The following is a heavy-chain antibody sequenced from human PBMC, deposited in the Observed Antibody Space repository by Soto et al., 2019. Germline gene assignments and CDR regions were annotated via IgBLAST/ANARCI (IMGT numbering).Heavy chain of an antibody. CDR1: VFTFNDYA. CDR3: AKDCRRLAVTGSAFDS. V-gene: IGHV3-23*01. Sequence: GSLRLSCAASVFTFNDYAMAWVRQAPGQGLEWVSSISGSGGHSSYVDSVRGRFTISRDNVNNILSLDMSDLRAEDTALYYCAKDCRRLAVTGSAFDSWGQGALVTVSS. D-gene: IGHD6-19*01. CDR2: ISGSGGHS. J-gene: IGHJ4*02.